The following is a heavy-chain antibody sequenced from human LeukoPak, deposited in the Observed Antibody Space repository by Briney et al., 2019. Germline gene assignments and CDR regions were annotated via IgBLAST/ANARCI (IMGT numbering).Heavy chain of an antibody. CDR3: ARQYSDILTGYHRGELYWYFDL. D-gene: IGHD3-9*01. V-gene: IGHV4-39*01. CDR2: IYYSGST. CDR1: GGSISSSSYY. J-gene: IGHJ2*01. Sequence: SETLSLTCTVSGGSISSSSYYWGWIRQPPGKGLEWIGSIYYSGSTYHNPSLKSRVTISVDTSKNRFSLKLSSVTAADTAVYYCARQYSDILTGYHRGELYWYFDLWGRGTLVTVSS.